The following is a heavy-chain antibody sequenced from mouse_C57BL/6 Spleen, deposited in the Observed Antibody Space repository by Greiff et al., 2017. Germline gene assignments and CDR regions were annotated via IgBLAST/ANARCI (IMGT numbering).Heavy chain of an antibody. J-gene: IGHJ2*01. V-gene: IGHV14-3*01. CDR2: IDPSNGYT. CDR1: GFNINNTY. Sequence: DVLLVASVAELVRPGASVKLSCTASGFNINNTYMHWVKQRPEQGLEWIGRIDPSNGYTKSAPKFQGKAPLTADTSSNTAYLQLSSLTCEETAIYFCARSKDGDYGGQGTTLTVAS. CDR3: ARSKDGDY. D-gene: IGHD2-3*01.